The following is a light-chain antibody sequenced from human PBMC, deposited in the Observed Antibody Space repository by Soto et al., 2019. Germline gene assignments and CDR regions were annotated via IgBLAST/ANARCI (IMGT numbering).Light chain of an antibody. V-gene: IGKV1-5*01. Sequence: DIQMTHSPSTLSASVGDSFTSTCRAGRSISTWLACYQQKPGKAPNRLIYDAFSLQSGFPSTFRGRESGPAFTLTLRSLPPGDFATYYCQQHNSYQWTFGQATQVDIK. CDR3: QQHNSYQWT. CDR1: RSISTW. CDR2: DAF. J-gene: IGKJ1*01.